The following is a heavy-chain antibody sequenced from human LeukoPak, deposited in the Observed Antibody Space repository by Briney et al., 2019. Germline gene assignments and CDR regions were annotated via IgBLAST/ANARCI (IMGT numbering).Heavy chain of an antibody. CDR1: GFTFSSYW. Sequence: GGSLRLSCAASGFTFSSYWMHWVRQAPGKGLVWVSRINSDGSSTSYADSVKGRFTISRDNAKNSLYLQMNGLRAEDTAVYYCASSGYDSSGYYYGWGQGAQVTASS. V-gene: IGHV3-74*01. CDR2: INSDGSST. J-gene: IGHJ4*02. CDR3: ASSGYDSSGYYYG. D-gene: IGHD3-22*01.